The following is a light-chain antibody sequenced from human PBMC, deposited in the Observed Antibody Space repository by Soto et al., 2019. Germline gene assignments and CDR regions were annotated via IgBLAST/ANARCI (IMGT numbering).Light chain of an antibody. CDR1: QSVSSSY. J-gene: IGKJ1*01. CDR3: QQYAGPSRT. Sequence: EIVLTHSPGTLSLSPGEGATLSCRASQSVSSSYLAWYQQKPAQAPTLLIYGASNRAAGIPDRFSGSGSGTDFTLTISRLEAEDFAVYYCQQYAGPSRTFGQGTKVDVK. CDR2: GAS. V-gene: IGKV3-20*01.